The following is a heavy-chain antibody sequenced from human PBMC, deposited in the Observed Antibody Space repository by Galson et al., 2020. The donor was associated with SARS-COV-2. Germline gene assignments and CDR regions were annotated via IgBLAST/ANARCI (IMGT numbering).Heavy chain of an antibody. J-gene: IGHJ4*02. CDR1: GDSISSDY. CDR2: IYNIGSS. V-gene: IGHV4-4*09. CDR3: AKLPGDSDY. Sequence: ETSETLSLTCTVSGDSISSDYWSWIRQPPGKGLEWIGYIYNIGSSNYNPSLKGRVTISADTSKNQFSLKLASVTAADTAVYYCAKLPGDSDYWGQGTLGTVSS.